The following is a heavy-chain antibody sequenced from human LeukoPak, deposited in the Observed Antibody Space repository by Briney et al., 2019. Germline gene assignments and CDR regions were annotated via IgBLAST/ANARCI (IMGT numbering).Heavy chain of an antibody. J-gene: IGHJ1*01. Sequence: ASVKVSCKASGYTLTTYYMHWVRQAPGQGLEWMGWINPNSGGTNYAQNFQGRVTMTRDTSISTAYLELNRLTSDDTARYYCARGGSYSEYLQHWGQGTLVTVSS. CDR1: GYTLTTYY. V-gene: IGHV1-2*02. CDR2: INPNSGGT. CDR3: ARGGSYSEYLQH. D-gene: IGHD3-10*01.